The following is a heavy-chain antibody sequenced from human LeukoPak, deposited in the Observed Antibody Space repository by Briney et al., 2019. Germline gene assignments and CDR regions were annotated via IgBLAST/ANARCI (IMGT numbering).Heavy chain of an antibody. J-gene: IGHJ4*02. D-gene: IGHD3-16*01. Sequence: GSLRLSCVASGFIFTDHWMSGVRQAPGKGLEWVANIKEDESAKFYADSVRGRFTISRDNAKNSLYLQMNNLRVEDTAVYYCARAGDVADYWGRGTLVTVSS. V-gene: IGHV3-7*01. CDR2: IKEDESAK. CDR1: GFIFTDHW. CDR3: ARAGDVADY.